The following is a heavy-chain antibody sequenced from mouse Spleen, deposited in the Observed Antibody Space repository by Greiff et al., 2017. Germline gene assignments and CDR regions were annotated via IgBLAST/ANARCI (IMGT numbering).Heavy chain of an antibody. CDR3: TGVGDWYFDV. J-gene: IGHJ1*01. CDR2: IRLKSDNYAT. V-gene: IGHV6-3*01. CDR1: GFTFSNYW. Sequence: DVQLQESGGGLVQPGGSMKLSCVASGFTFSNYWMNWVRQSPEKGLEWVAQIRLKSDNYATHYAESVKGRFTISRDDSKSSVYLQMNNLRAEDTGIYYCTGVGDWYFDVWGAGTTVTVSS.